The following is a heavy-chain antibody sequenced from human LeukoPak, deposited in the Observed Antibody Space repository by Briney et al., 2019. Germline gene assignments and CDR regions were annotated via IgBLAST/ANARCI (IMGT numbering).Heavy chain of an antibody. CDR2: IYPGDSDT. CDR1: GYNFNTYW. CDR3: ARGYCSGGSCYPGDNWFDP. Sequence: GESLKISCKVSGYNFNTYWLGWVRQMPGKGLEWMGIIYPGDSDTRYSPSFQGQVTISADKSISTAYLQWSSLKASDTAMYYCARGYCSGGSCYPGDNWFDPWGQGTLVTVSS. D-gene: IGHD2-15*01. V-gene: IGHV5-51*01. J-gene: IGHJ5*02.